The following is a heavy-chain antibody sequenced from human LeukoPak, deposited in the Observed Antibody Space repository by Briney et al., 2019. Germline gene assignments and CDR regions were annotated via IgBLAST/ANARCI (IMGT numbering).Heavy chain of an antibody. V-gene: IGHV1-69*05. J-gene: IGHJ5*02. Sequence: GASVKVSCKGSGGTFSSYAISWVRQAPGRGLEWMGGSIPIFGTANYAQKFQGGVTITTDESSSTAYMELSSLSTEAAAMFYCGTPFNVGPFVQPFDPWRQGALVTVSS. CDR3: GTPFNVGPFVQPFDP. D-gene: IGHD3/OR15-3a*01. CDR1: GGTFSSYA. CDR2: SIPIFGTA.